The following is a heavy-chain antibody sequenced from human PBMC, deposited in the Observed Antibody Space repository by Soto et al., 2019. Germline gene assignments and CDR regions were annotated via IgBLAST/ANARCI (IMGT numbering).Heavy chain of an antibody. V-gene: IGHV1-69*13. CDR1: GGTFSSYA. CDR3: ARLLLDSSGWSGYYYYYCMDV. D-gene: IGHD6-19*01. CDR2: IIPIFGTA. Sequence: GASVKVSCKASGGTFSSYAISWVRQAPGQGLEWMGGIIPIFGTANYAQKFQGRVTITADESTSTAYMELSSLRSEDTAVYYCARLLLDSSGWSGYYYYYCMDVWGQGTTVTVSS. J-gene: IGHJ6*02.